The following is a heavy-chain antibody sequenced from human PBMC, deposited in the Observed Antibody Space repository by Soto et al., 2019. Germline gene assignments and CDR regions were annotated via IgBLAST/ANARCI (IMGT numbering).Heavy chain of an antibody. CDR2: INAGNGNT. Sequence: GASVKVSCKASGYTFTSYAMHWVRQAPGQRLEWMGWINAGNGNTKYSQKFQGRVTITRDTSASTAYMELSSLRSEDTAVYYCARSLELSIAAEIDYWGQGTLVTVSS. J-gene: IGHJ4*02. V-gene: IGHV1-3*01. D-gene: IGHD6-6*01. CDR3: ARSLELSIAAEIDY. CDR1: GYTFTSYA.